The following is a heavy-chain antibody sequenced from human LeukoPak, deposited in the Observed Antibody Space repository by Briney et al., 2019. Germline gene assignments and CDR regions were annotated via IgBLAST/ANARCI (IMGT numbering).Heavy chain of an antibody. V-gene: IGHV4-59*08. CDR3: ARMGGYSGYATH. CDR1: GGSISTYY. CDR2: IHYSGTT. Sequence: SETLSLTCTVSGGSISTYYWSWIRQPPGKGLEWIGYIHYSGTTNYNPSLKNRVTISLDTSKNQFSLHLSSVTAADTAVYYCARMGGYSGYATHWGQGTLVTVSS. D-gene: IGHD5-12*01. J-gene: IGHJ4*02.